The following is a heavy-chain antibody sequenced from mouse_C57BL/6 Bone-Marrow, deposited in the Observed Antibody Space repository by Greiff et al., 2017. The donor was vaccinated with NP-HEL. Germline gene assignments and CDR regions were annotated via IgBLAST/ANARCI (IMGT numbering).Heavy chain of an antibody. J-gene: IGHJ3*01. CDR2: IDPSDSYT. Sequence: QVHVKQPGAELVMPGASVKLSCKASGYTFTSYWMHWVKQRPGQGLEWIGEIDPSDSYTNYNQKFKGKSTLTVDKSSSTAYMQLSSLTSEDSAVYYCARRGGSWFAYWGQGTLVTVSA. V-gene: IGHV1-69*01. CDR1: GYTFTSYW. CDR3: ARRGGSWFAY.